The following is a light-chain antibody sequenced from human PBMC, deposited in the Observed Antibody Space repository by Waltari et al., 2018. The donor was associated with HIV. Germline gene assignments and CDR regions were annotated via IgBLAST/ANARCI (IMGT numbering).Light chain of an antibody. CDR1: KSVLYSSNNKNY. V-gene: IGKV4-1*01. CDR3: QQYYSTPPT. Sequence: DIVMTQSPDSLAVSLCERATINCKSSKSVLYSSNNKNYLAWYQQKPGQPPKLLIYWASTRESGVPDRFSGSGSGTDFTLTISSLQAEDVAVYYCQQYYSTPPTFGQGTKLEIK. CDR2: WAS. J-gene: IGKJ2*01.